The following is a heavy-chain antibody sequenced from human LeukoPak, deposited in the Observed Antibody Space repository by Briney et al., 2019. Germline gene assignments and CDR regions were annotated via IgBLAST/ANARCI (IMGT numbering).Heavy chain of an antibody. CDR2: IYHSGST. J-gene: IGHJ4*02. Sequence: SETLSLTCTVSGGSISSGGYYWSWIWQPPGKGLEWIGYIYHSGSTYYNPSLKSRVTISVDRSKNQFSLKLSSVTAADTAVYYCARDRYYYDSSGYSIWGQGTLVTVSS. CDR3: ARDRYYYDSSGYSI. V-gene: IGHV4-30-2*01. CDR1: GGSISSGGYY. D-gene: IGHD3-22*01.